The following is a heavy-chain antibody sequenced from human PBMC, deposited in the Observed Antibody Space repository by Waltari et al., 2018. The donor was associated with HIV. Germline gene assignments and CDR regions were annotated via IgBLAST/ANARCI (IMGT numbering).Heavy chain of an antibody. J-gene: IGHJ6*02. Sequence: VQLQESGPGLVRTSETLPLTCTVSGGSMNVYSWNWNRQPAGKGLEWIGRIFNSGSTNYNPSLRSRVSMSVDTSKSRFSLTLTSVTAADTAIYYCARGTELYCSVGSCKPFNAMGVWGQGTTVTVSS. CDR3: ARGTELYCSVGSCKPFNAMGV. D-gene: IGHD2-15*01. CDR1: GGSMNVYS. V-gene: IGHV4-4*07. CDR2: IFNSGST.